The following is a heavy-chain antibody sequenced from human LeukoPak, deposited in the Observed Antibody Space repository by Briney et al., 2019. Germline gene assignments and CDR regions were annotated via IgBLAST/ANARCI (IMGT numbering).Heavy chain of an antibody. J-gene: IGHJ3*02. CDR1: GFAFSTYS. CDR2: ISGGSSTI. V-gene: IGHV3-48*02. CDR3: GRDGGHSDSSGYYYSYAFDI. Sequence: GGSLRLSCAAPGFAFSTYSMNWVRQAPGKGLEWISYISGGSSTIHYADSVRGRFTISRDNAKSSLYLQMNSLRDEDTAVYYCGRDGGHSDSSGYYYSYAFDIWGQGTLVTVSS. D-gene: IGHD3-22*01.